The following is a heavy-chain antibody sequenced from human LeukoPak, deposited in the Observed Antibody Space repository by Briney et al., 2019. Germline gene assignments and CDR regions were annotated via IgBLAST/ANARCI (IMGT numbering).Heavy chain of an antibody. CDR2: SYTTGST. CDR3: ARGSRQIVVVILDY. V-gene: IGHV4-4*07. J-gene: IGHJ4*02. D-gene: IGHD2-21*01. CDR1: GGSIGSYY. Sequence: SETLSLTCTVSGGSIGSYYWSWIRQPAGKGLEWIGRSYTTGSTNYNPSLKSRVTISVDTSKNQFSLKLSSVTAADTAVYYCARGSRQIVVVILDYWGQGTLVTVSS.